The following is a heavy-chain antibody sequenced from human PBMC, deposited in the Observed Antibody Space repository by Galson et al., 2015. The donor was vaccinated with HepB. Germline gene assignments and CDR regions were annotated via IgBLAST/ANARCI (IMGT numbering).Heavy chain of an antibody. CDR3: AREWRSYYGDYPNWFDP. CDR1: GFTFSSYS. CDR2: ITSRSSTI. Sequence: SLRLSCAASGFTFSSYSMNWVRQAPGKGLEWISYITSRSSTIYYADSVKGRFTISRDNAKNSLYLQMNSLRAEDTAVYYCAREWRSYYGDYPNWFDPWGQGTLVTVSS. J-gene: IGHJ5*02. V-gene: IGHV3-48*01. D-gene: IGHD4-17*01.